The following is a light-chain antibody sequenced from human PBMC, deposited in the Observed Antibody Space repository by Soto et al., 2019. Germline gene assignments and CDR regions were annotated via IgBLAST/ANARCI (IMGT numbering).Light chain of an antibody. CDR2: LEGSGSY. J-gene: IGLJ1*01. V-gene: IGLV4-60*02. Sequence: QSVLTQSSSASASLGSSVKLTCTLSSGHSTYIIAWHQQQPGKAPRYLMKLEGSGSYNKGSGVPDRFSGSGSGADRYLTISNLQFEDEADYYCETWVSNTYVFGTGTKLTVL. CDR1: SGHSTYI. CDR3: ETWVSNTYV.